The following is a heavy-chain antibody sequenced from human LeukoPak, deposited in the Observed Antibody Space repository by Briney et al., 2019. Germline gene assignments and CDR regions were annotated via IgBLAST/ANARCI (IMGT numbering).Heavy chain of an antibody. CDR1: GGSISSYY. Sequence: SETLSLTCTVSGGSISSYYWSWIRQPPGKGLEWIGYIYYSGSTNYNPSLKSRVTISVDTSKNQFSLKLSSVTAADTAVYYCARGAGVAARPPLDYWGQGTLVTVSS. CDR2: IYYSGST. J-gene: IGHJ4*02. CDR3: ARGAGVAARPPLDY. D-gene: IGHD6-6*01. V-gene: IGHV4-59*12.